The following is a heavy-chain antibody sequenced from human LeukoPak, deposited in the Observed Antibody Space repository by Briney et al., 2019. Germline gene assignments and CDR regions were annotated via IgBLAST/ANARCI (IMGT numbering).Heavy chain of an antibody. J-gene: IGHJ6*03. CDR3: ARGLRYSSGWYDYYMDV. D-gene: IGHD6-19*01. V-gene: IGHV4-59*11. Sequence: AETLSLTCSVSGVPISTHYWNWLRQAPGKGLEWIGYVYFTGTTNYNPNLTSRITISVDTSKKQFSLNLTSVTAADTAVYYCARGLRYSSGWYDYYMDVWGKGNTVTVSS. CDR2: VYFTGTT. CDR1: GVPISTHY.